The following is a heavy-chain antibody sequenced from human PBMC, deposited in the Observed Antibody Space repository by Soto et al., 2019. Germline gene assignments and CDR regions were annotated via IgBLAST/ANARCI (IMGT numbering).Heavy chain of an antibody. CDR3: AREAPTVARYYYGMDV. Sequence: ASVKVSCKASGYTFTSYGIIWVRQAPGQGLEWMGWISAYNGNTNYAQKLQGRVTMTTDTSTSTAYMELRSLRSDDTAVYYCAREAPTVARYYYGMDVWGQGTTVTVSS. D-gene: IGHD4-17*01. CDR1: GYTFTSYG. CDR2: ISAYNGNT. J-gene: IGHJ6*02. V-gene: IGHV1-18*01.